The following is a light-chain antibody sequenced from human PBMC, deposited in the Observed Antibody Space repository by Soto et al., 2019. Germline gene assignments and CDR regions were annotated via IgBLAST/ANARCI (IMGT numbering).Light chain of an antibody. CDR1: SSNIGSNT. CDR2: NNN. V-gene: IGLV1-44*01. J-gene: IGLJ1*01. Sequence: QSVLTQPPSASGTPGQRVTISCSGSSSNIGSNTVNWYQQRPGTAPKLLIYNNNQRPSGVTDRFAGSKSGTAASLAISGLQSDDDAEYYCAAWDDSLNALVFGTGTKLTVL. CDR3: AAWDDSLNALV.